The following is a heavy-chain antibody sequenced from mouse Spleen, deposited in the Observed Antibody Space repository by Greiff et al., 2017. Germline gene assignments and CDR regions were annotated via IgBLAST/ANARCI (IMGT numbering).Heavy chain of an antibody. CDR3: ARDGDGSSPY. D-gene: IGHD1-1*01. CDR1: GFTFSSYY. J-gene: IGHJ2*01. V-gene: IGHV5-6-4*01. CDR2: ISSGGGST. Sequence: EVKLMESGGGLVKLGGSLKLSCAASGFTFSSYYMSWVRQTPEKRLEWVATISSGGGSTYYPDSVKGRFTISRDNAKNTLYLQMSSLNSEDTAVYYCARDGDGSSPYWGQGTTLTVSS.